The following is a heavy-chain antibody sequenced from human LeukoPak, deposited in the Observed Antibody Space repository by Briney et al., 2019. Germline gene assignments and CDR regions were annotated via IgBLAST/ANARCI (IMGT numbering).Heavy chain of an antibody. CDR2: IGTAGDT. CDR3: ARGHMLTGYYNFAWFDP. Sequence: GGSLRLSCAASGFTFSSYDMHWVRQPTGKGLEWVSAIGTAGDTYYSHSVQGRFTISRENAKNSLYLHMNSLSVGDTAVYFCARGHMLTGYYNFAWFDPWGQGTLVTVS. CDR1: GFTFSSYD. J-gene: IGHJ5*02. D-gene: IGHD3-9*01. V-gene: IGHV3-13*01.